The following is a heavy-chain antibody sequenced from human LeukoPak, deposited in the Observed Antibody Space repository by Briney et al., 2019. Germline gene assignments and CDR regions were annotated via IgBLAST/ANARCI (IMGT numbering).Heavy chain of an antibody. D-gene: IGHD3-16*01. CDR2: INPKNGGS. J-gene: IGHJ5*02. CDR1: GYTFTGYY. CDR3: ARASFWESPINWFAP. Sequence: ASVKVSCKASGYTFTGYYMHWVRQAPGQGLEWVGWINPKNGGSNYAQKFQGRVTMTRDRSISTAYMELSRLTSDDTAVYYCARASFWESPINWFAPCGQGTLVTVSS. V-gene: IGHV1-2*02.